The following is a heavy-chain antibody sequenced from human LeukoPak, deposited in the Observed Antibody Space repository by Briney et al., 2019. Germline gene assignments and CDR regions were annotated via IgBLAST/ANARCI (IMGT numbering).Heavy chain of an antibody. J-gene: IGHJ4*02. D-gene: IGHD3-10*01. Sequence: GGSLRLSCAASGFTFSSYAMRWVRQAPGKGLEWVSSISGSGGSTYYADSVKGRFTTSRDNSKNTLYLQMNTLRAEDTGVYYCAKDWDYYGSGSYSDYWGQGTLVTVSS. CDR2: ISGSGGST. CDR1: GFTFSSYA. CDR3: AKDWDYYGSGSYSDY. V-gene: IGHV3-23*01.